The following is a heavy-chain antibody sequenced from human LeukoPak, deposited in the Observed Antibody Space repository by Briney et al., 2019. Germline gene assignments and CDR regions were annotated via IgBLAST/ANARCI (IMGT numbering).Heavy chain of an antibody. CDR3: ARGGAFCSITTCHEFDH. CDR2: TNPSTGGT. J-gene: IGHJ4*02. V-gene: IGHV1-2*02. D-gene: IGHD2-2*01. CDR1: GYTFTGSY. Sequence: ASVKVSCKTSGYTFTGSYLDWVRQVPGQGLEWMGWTNPSTGGTKSAQQFEGRVTMTRDTSNTTGYLELRSLRLDDTATYYCARGGAFCSITTCHEFDHWGQGTLVIVSS.